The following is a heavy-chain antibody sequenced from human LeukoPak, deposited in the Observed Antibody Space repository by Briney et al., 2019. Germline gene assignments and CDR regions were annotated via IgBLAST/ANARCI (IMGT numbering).Heavy chain of an antibody. CDR2: IYPGDSDT. V-gene: IGHV5-51*07. CDR3: ARHLLTRDSGFSF. J-gene: IGHJ4*02. D-gene: IGHD2-21*02. CDR1: GYSFPTYW. Sequence: GESLKISCKGSGYSFPTYWIGWVHQMPGKGLEWMGIIYPGDSDTRYSPSFQGQVTISADKSISTAYLQWGSLKASDTAMYYCARHLLTRDSGFSFWGQGTLVTVSS.